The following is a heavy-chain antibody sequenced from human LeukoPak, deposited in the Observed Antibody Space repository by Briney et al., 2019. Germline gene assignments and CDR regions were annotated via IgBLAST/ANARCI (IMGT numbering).Heavy chain of an antibody. Sequence: PGGSLRLSCTASGYTFSDYSVNWVRHVAGKGLEWVSPISSSGTYIFYADSVQGRFTISRDNARNSLFLQMNNLRAEDTALYYCVSGNDPDSVWRTHRLDAFDIWGQGTMVIVSS. V-gene: IGHV3-21*01. D-gene: IGHD3-16*02. CDR1: GYTFSDYS. CDR2: ISSSGTYI. CDR3: VSGNDPDSVWRTHRLDAFDI. J-gene: IGHJ3*02.